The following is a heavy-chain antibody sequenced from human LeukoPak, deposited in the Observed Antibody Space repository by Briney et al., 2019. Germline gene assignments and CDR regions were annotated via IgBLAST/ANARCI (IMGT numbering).Heavy chain of an antibody. CDR1: GFTFSISW. CDR2: IDKHGNKK. V-gene: IGHV3-7*01. Sequence: GGSLRLSCVASGFTFSISWVTWVRLAPGKGLKWVANIDKHGNKKYYVDSVKGRFAISRDYASNSVFLQMDSLRAEDASVYYCARDAGWGYYDLWGQGTPVTVSS. CDR3: ARDAGWGYYDL. J-gene: IGHJ4*02. D-gene: IGHD1-26*01.